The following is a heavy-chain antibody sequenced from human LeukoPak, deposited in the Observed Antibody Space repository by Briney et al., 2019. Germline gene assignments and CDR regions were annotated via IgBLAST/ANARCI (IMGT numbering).Heavy chain of an antibody. Sequence: ASVKVSCKVSGYTLTELSMHWVRQAPGKGLEWMGGFDPEDGETIYAQKFQGRVTMTEDTSTDTAYMELSSLRSEDTAVYYCAGCSTRRDGYSLDAFDIWGQGTMVTVSS. CDR2: FDPEDGET. CDR1: GYTLTELS. V-gene: IGHV1-24*01. CDR3: AGCSTRRDGYSLDAFDI. D-gene: IGHD5-24*01. J-gene: IGHJ3*02.